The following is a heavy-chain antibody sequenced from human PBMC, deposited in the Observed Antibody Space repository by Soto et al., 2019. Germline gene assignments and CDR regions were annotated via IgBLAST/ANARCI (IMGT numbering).Heavy chain of an antibody. J-gene: IGHJ4*02. CDR1: GGTFSSYA. Sequence: ASVKVSCKASGGTFSSYAISWVRQAPGQGLEWMGGIIPIFGTANYAQKFQGRVTITADESTSTAYMELSSLRSEDTAVYYCARDRGEEYSYGDRLDYWGQGTLVTVSS. D-gene: IGHD5-18*01. V-gene: IGHV1-69*13. CDR3: ARDRGEEYSYGDRLDY. CDR2: IIPIFGTA.